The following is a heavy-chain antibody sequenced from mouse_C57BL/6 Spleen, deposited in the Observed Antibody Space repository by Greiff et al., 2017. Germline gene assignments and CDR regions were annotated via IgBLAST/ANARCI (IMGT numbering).Heavy chain of an antibody. Sequence: EVQRVESGGDLVKPGGSLKLSCAASGFTFSSYGMSWVRQTPDKRLEWVATISRGGSYTYYPDSVKGRFTISRDNAKNTLYLQMSSLKSEDTAVYYCARIYYDYDGYFDVWGTGTTVTVSS. J-gene: IGHJ1*03. CDR2: ISRGGSYT. CDR1: GFTFSSYG. V-gene: IGHV5-6*01. CDR3: ARIYYDYDGYFDV. D-gene: IGHD2-4*01.